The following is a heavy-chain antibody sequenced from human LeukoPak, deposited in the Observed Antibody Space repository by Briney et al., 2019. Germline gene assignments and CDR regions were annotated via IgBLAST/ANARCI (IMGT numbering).Heavy chain of an antibody. CDR2: ISSYSGII. CDR3: ARDGGDYYRSALL. CDR1: GFTFSTYN. Sequence: GGSLRLSCAASGFTFSTYNMNWVRQAPGKGLEWVSYISSYSGIIYYADSVKGRFTISRDNAKKSLYLQTNSRRDEDTAVYYCARDGGDYYRSALLWGQGTLVTVSS. J-gene: IGHJ4*02. V-gene: IGHV3-48*02. D-gene: IGHD3-10*01.